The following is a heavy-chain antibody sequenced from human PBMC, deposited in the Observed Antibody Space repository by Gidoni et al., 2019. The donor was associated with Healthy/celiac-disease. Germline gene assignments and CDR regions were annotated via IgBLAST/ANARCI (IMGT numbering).Heavy chain of an antibody. J-gene: IGHJ4*02. Sequence: EVQLVESGGGLVQPGRSLRLSCAASGSTFADYAMHWVRQAPGKGLEWVSGISWNSGSIGYADSVKGRFTISRDNAKNSLYLQMNSLRAEDTALYYCAKTTTGYSSAQDYFDYWGQGTLVTVSS. CDR2: ISWNSGSI. CDR1: GSTFADYA. D-gene: IGHD6-19*01. CDR3: AKTTTGYSSAQDYFDY. V-gene: IGHV3-9*01.